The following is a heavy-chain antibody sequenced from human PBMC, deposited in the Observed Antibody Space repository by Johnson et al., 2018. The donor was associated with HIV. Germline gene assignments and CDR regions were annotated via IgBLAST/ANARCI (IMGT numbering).Heavy chain of an antibody. CDR3: AKEGITMEVDI. J-gene: IGHJ3*02. CDR1: GFTFSNYG. CDR2: IWFDGSNK. D-gene: IGHD3-10*01. Sequence: QVQLVESGGALVQPGRSLRLSCAASGFTFSNYGMHWVRQAPGKGLEWVAVIWFDGSNKYYADSVEGRFTISRDNSKNTLYLQMDSLRAEDTAVYYCAKEGITMEVDIWGQGTTVTVSS. V-gene: IGHV3-33*06.